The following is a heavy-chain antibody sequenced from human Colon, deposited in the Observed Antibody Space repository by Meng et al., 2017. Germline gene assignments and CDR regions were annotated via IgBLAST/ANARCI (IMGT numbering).Heavy chain of an antibody. CDR3: ASLSPPVTEKWIDP. Sequence: VKVVESAGGLVQPGGSLRFSCAASGFTFSDYWMNWVRQVPGKGLEWVARMNGDGGSVSYADSVKGRFTISRDNSKSTLYLQMNDLRVDDTAVYYCASLSPPVTEKWIDPWGQGTLVTVSS. D-gene: IGHD4-17*01. V-gene: IGHV3-74*01. J-gene: IGHJ5*02. CDR1: GFTFSDYW. CDR2: MNGDGGSV.